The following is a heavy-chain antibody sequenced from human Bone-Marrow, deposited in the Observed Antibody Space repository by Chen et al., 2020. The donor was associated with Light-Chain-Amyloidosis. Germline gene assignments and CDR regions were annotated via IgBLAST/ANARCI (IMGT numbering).Heavy chain of an antibody. CDR2: INPTSGGT. V-gene: IGHV1-2*06. CDR3: ARDEIYLSWGAYKS. J-gene: IGHJ4*02. Sequence: QGQLVQSGAEVKKPGASVKVSCKASGYTYTGHYVHWVRQAPGQGLEWVGRINPTSGGTDYHHAQKFQGRVTVTRDTSIRTVYLELTRLTSDDTAVYYCARDEIYLSWGAYKSWGQGTLVTVSS. D-gene: IGHD3-16*01. CDR1: GYTYTGHY.